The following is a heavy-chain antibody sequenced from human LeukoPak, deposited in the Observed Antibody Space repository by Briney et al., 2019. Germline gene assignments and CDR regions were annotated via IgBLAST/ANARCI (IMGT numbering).Heavy chain of an antibody. CDR2: ISGSGGST. D-gene: IGHD3-22*01. J-gene: IGHJ4*02. CDR1: GFTFSAYA. CDR3: ARDYRYYYDTSY. V-gene: IGHV3-23*01. Sequence: GGSLRLSCAASGFTFSAYAMTWVRQGPGKGLEWVSAISGSGGSTYYADSLKGRFTISRDNAKNSLYLQMNSLRAEDTAVYYCARDYRYYYDTSYWGQGTLVTVSS.